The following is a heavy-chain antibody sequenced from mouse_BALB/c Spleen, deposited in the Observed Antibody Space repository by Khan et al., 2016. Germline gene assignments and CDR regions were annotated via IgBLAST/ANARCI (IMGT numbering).Heavy chain of an antibody. D-gene: IGHD1-3*01. CDR1: GFTFSSYA. V-gene: IGHV5-6-5*01. CDR3: ARGFKGTFYDFDY. Sequence: ELVESGGGLVKPGGSLKLSCAASGFTFSSYAMSWVRQTPEKRLEWVASISSGGSTYYPDSVKGRFTISRDNATNILYLQLRSLRSEDTAMYYCARGFKGTFYDFDYWGQGTTLTVSS. J-gene: IGHJ2*01. CDR2: ISSGGST.